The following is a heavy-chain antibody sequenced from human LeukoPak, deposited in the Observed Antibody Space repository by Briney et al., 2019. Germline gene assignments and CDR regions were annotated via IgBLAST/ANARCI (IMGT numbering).Heavy chain of an antibody. D-gene: IGHD1-26*01. CDR3: AKGRFLSGSYGSYFDY. CDR1: GFTFSSYA. J-gene: IGHJ4*02. CDR2: ISSSSSYI. Sequence: GGSLRLSCAASGFTFSSYAMSWVRQAPGKGLEWVSSISSSSSYIYYADSVKGRFTISGDNSKNTLYLQMNSLRAEDTAVYYCAKGRFLSGSYGSYFDYWGQGTLVTVSS. V-gene: IGHV3-21*04.